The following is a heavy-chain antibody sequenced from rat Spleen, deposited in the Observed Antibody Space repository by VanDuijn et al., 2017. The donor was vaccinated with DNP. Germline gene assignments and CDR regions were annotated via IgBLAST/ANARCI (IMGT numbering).Heavy chain of an antibody. J-gene: IGHJ3*01. Sequence: EVQLVASGGGLVQPGRSLKLSCAASGFTFSDYYMAWVRQAPTKGLEWVAYIGSDGYAPYYGDSVKGRFTISRDNAKSTLYLQMNSLRSEETATYYCATLTTEGIVRIPWFAYWGQGTLVTVSS. D-gene: IGHD1-11*01. CDR1: GFTFSDYY. CDR2: IGSDGYAP. CDR3: ATLTTEGIVRIPWFAY. V-gene: IGHV5-20*01.